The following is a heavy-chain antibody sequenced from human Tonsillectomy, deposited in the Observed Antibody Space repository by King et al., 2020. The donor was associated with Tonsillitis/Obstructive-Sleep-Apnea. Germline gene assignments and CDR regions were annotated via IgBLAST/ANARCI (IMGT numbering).Heavy chain of an antibody. CDR1: GFNFSTYG. CDR2: IWYDRSNT. CDR3: ARDDFYGSGSYRYYYGLDV. V-gene: IGHV3-33*01. Sequence: VQLVESGGGVVQPGRSLRLSCAASGFNFSTYGMHWVRQALGKGLEWVAAIWYDRSNTYYADSLKGRFTISRDNSKNTLFLQMNSLRAEDTALYYCARDDFYGSGSYRYYYGLDVWGQGTTVTVSS. D-gene: IGHD3-10*01. J-gene: IGHJ6*02.